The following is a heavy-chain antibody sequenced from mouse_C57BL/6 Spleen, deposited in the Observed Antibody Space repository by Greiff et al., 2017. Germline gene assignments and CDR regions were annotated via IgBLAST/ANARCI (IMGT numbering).Heavy chain of an antibody. J-gene: IGHJ2*01. CDR3: TRDNYGDYFDY. D-gene: IGHD1-2*01. V-gene: IGHV5-9-1*02. CDR1: GFTFSSYA. CDR2: ISSGGDYI. Sequence: EVNVVESGEGLVKPGGSLKLSCAASGFTFSSYAMSWVRQTPEKRLEWVAYISSGGDYIYYADTVKGRFTISRDNARNTLYLQMSSLKSEDTAMYYCTRDNYGDYFDYWGQGTTLTVSS.